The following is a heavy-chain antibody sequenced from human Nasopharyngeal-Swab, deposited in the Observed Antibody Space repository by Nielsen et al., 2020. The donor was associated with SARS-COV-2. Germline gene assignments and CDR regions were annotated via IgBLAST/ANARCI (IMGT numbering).Heavy chain of an antibody. Sequence: GSLRLSCGVSGGSFNENYWSWIRKSPAKGLEWIGENNHSDRPIYNPPLKSRLTISVDTSKSQFSLELRSVTATETAVYYCARSTWIPLDSWGPGTLVTVSS. D-gene: IGHD5-12*01. V-gene: IGHV4-34*01. CDR3: ARSTWIPLDS. CDR2: NNHSDRP. J-gene: IGHJ4*02. CDR1: GGSFNENY.